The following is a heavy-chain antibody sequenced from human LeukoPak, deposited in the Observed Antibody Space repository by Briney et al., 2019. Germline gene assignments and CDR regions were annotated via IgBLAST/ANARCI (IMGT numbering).Heavy chain of an antibody. CDR2: INAGNDNT. CDR3: AREYYYDSSGYYYPNWFDP. Sequence: ASVKVSCKASGYTFTSYALHWVRQAPGQRLEWMGWINAGNDNTKYSQKFQGRVTITRDTSASTAYMELSSLRSEDTAVYYCAREYYYDSSGYYYPNWFDPWGQGTLVTVSS. CDR1: GYTFTSYA. V-gene: IGHV1-3*01. D-gene: IGHD3-22*01. J-gene: IGHJ5*02.